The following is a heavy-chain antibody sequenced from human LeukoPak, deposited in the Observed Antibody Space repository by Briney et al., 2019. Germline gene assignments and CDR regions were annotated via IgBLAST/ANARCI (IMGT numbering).Heavy chain of an antibody. CDR1: GGSFSGYY. CDR3: ARGPVLRFLEWLLPYHFEMDV. Sequence: SETLSLTCAVYGGSFSGYYWSWIRQPPGKGLEWIGEINHSGSTNYNPSLKSRVTISVDTSKNQFSLKLSSVTAADTAVYYCARGPVLRFLEWLLPYHFEMDVWGQGTTVTVSS. J-gene: IGHJ6*02. V-gene: IGHV4-34*01. CDR2: INHSGST. D-gene: IGHD3-3*01.